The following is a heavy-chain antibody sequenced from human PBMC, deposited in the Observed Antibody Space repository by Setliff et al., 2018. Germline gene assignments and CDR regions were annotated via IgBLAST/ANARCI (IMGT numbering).Heavy chain of an antibody. CDR1: GYSFTNTL. D-gene: IGHD3-16*01. CDR2: IYLDDSDV. Sequence: GASLTISCKGSGYSFTNTLIGRVRQMPGKGLEWMGIIYLDDSDVRYSPSFQGQVTISADKSINTAYLQWSSLKASDTAIYYCARLGGWLTSPETPGAFDIWGQGTMVTVSS. V-gene: IGHV5-51*01. J-gene: IGHJ3*02. CDR3: ARLGGWLTSPETPGAFDI.